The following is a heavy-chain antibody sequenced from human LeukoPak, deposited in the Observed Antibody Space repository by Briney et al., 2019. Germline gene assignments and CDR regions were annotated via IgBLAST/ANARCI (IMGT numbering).Heavy chain of an antibody. CDR2: LDWDDDK. V-gene: IGHV2-70*11. CDR3: ARGPYYYDSSGSSDAFDI. CDR1: GFSLSTGGMC. D-gene: IGHD3-22*01. J-gene: IGHJ3*02. Sequence: SGPALVKPTQTLTLTCTFSGFSLSTGGMCVSWIRQPPGKALEWLARLDWDDDKYYSTSLKTRLTISKGTSKNQVVLTMTNMDPVDTATYYCARGPYYYDSSGSSDAFDIWGQGTMVTVSS.